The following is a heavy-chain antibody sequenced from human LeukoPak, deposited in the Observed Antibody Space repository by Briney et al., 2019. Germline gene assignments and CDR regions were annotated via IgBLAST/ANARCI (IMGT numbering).Heavy chain of an antibody. D-gene: IGHD6-6*01. J-gene: IGHJ1*01. CDR2: IYSGGST. V-gene: IGHV3-66*01. CDR3: ARDHSPEYNSSAGYFQL. Sequence: PGGSLRLSCAASGFTFSTNYMSWVRQAPGKGLEWVSVIYSGGSTYYADSVKGSFTFARDNAKNTLYLQMNSLRAEDTAVYYCARDHSPEYNSSAGYFQLWGQGTLVTVSS. CDR1: GFTFSTNY.